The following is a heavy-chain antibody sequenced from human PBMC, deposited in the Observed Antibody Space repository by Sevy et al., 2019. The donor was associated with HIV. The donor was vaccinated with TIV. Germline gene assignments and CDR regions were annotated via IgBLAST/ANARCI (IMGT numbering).Heavy chain of an antibody. CDR1: GFTFSSHW. V-gene: IGHV3-7*01. J-gene: IGHJ6*03. CDR3: ARVSLGLGYYYYYMDV. CDR2: IKQDGSEK. Sequence: GGSLRLSCAASGFTFSSHWMSWVRQAPGKGLEWVANIKQDGSEKYYVDSVKGRFTISRDNAKNSLSLQMNSLRAEDTAVYYCARVSLGLGYYYYYMDVWGKGTTVTVSS. D-gene: IGHD3-16*01.